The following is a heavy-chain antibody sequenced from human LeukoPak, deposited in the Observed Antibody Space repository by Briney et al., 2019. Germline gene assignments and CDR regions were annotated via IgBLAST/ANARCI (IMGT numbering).Heavy chain of an antibody. CDR2: IVVGSGNT. CDR3: ARDGDYGTGSYYRGCIDS. Sequence: GTSVKVSCKASGFTFTSSAVHWVRQARGQRLEWIGWIVVGSGNTNYAQKFQGRVTMTRDTSISTAYLDLSSLRSDDTAVYYCARDGDYGTGSYYRGCIDSCGQGTPVTVSP. CDR1: GFTFTSSA. V-gene: IGHV1-58*01. J-gene: IGHJ4*02. D-gene: IGHD3-10*01.